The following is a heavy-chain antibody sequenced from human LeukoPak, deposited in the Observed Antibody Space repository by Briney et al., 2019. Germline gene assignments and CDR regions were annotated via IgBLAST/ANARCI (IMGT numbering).Heavy chain of an antibody. J-gene: IGHJ5*02. V-gene: IGHV4-4*09. Sequence: SETLSLTCTVSGGSISSYYWSWIRQPPGKGLEWIGYIYTSGSTNYNPSLKSRVTISVDTSKNQFSLKLSSVTAADTAVYYCARNPIQLWSWFDPWGQGTLVTVSS. CDR3: ARNPIQLWSWFDP. CDR1: GGSISSYY. CDR2: IYTSGST. D-gene: IGHD5-18*01.